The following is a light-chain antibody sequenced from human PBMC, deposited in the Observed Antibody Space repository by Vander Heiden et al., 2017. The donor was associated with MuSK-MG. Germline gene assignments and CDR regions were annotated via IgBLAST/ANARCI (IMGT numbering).Light chain of an antibody. CDR2: DES. CDR1: SIGSKG. J-gene: IGLJ2*01. V-gene: IGLV3-21*02. CDR3: QVWDASSDHVV. Sequence: SYVLTQPPSVSVAPGQTARITCGGNSIGSKGVHWYQQRPGQAPALVVHDESDRPSGIPERFSGSNSGNTATLTISGVEAGDEADYYCQVWDASSDHVVFGGGTKLIVL.